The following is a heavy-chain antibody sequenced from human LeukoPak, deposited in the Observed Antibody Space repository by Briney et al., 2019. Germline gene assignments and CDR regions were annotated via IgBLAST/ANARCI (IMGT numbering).Heavy chain of an antibody. J-gene: IGHJ3*02. CDR3: AKGPWGTAMLFLASDI. D-gene: IGHD5-18*01. CDR1: GFTFSSYA. V-gene: IGHV3-23*01. CDR2: ISGSGGST. Sequence: PGGSLRLSCAASGFTFSSYAMSWVRQAPGKGLEWVSAISGSGGSTYYADSVKGRFTISRDNSKNTLYLQMNSLRAEDTAVYYCAKGPWGTAMLFLASDIWGHGTMVTVSS.